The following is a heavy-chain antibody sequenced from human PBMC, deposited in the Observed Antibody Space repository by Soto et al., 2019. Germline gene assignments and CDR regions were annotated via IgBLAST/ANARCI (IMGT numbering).Heavy chain of an antibody. CDR3: AGSYCSGGRCHSCVMDI. D-gene: IGHD6-19*01. Sequence: QVQLQESGPGLVKPSGTLSLTCDVSGGSINNGNSWSWVRQSPARGLEWIGEIYHSGRTDYNPSLKSRVTTSLDRSKNQFSLKLSSVTAADTDIYSWAGSYCSGGRCHSCVMDIWGQGTTVTVSP. CDR2: IYHSGRT. J-gene: IGHJ6*01. V-gene: IGHV4-4*02. CDR1: GGSINNGNS.